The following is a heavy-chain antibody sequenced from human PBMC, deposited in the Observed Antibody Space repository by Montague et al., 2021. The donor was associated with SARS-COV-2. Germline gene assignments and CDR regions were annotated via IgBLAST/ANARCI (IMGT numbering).Heavy chain of an antibody. CDR1: GGSFSGYY. Sequence: SETLSLTCAVYGGSFSGYYWSWIRQPPGKGLEWIGEINHSGSTNYNPSLKSRVTISVGTSKNQFSLKLSSVTAADTAVYYCARGRRILLWFGELLSGGDYYGMDVWGQGTTVTVSS. J-gene: IGHJ6*02. CDR3: ARGRRILLWFGELLSGGDYYGMDV. V-gene: IGHV4-34*01. D-gene: IGHD3-10*01. CDR2: INHSGST.